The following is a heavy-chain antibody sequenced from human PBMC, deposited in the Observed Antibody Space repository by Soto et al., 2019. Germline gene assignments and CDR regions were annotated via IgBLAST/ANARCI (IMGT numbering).Heavy chain of an antibody. CDR2: ISPSSSYI. Sequence: EVHLVESGGGLVKPGGSLRLSCAVSGFTFSSCTMNWVRQAPGKGLEWVSSISPSSSYIYYADSVKGRFTISRDNAKNSLYLQMNSLRAEDTAVYYCARGLYYYDSSAYYSPWGQGTLVTVSS. J-gene: IGHJ5*02. CDR3: ARGLYYYDSSAYYSP. D-gene: IGHD3-22*01. V-gene: IGHV3-21*01. CDR1: GFTFSSCT.